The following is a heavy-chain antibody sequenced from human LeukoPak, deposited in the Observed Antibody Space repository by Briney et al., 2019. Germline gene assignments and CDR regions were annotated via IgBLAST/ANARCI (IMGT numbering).Heavy chain of an antibody. D-gene: IGHD6-19*01. CDR3: AKPCRSGLSPFDAFDI. CDR1: GGSISSYY. J-gene: IGHJ3*02. Sequence: PSETLSLTCTVSGGSISSYYWSWIRQPPGKGLEWVSANSGSGDSTYYADSVKGRFTISRDNSKNTLYLQMNSLRAEDTAVYYCAKPCRSGLSPFDAFDIWGQGTMVTVSS. CDR2: NSGSGDST. V-gene: IGHV3-23*01.